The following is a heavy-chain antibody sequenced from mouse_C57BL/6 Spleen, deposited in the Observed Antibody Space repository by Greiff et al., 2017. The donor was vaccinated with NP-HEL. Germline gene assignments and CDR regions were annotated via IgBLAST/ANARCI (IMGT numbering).Heavy chain of an antibody. CDR2: IYPGDGDT. D-gene: IGHD2-5*01. Sequence: VQLQQSGPELVKPGASVKISCKASGYAFSSSWMNWVKQRPGKGLEWIGRIYPGDGDTNYNGKFKGKATLTADKSSSTAYMELRSLTSEDSAVYDCARGHYYSNPSYAMDYWGQGTSVTVSS. CDR1: GYAFSSSW. J-gene: IGHJ4*01. V-gene: IGHV1-82*01. CDR3: ARGHYYSNPSYAMDY.